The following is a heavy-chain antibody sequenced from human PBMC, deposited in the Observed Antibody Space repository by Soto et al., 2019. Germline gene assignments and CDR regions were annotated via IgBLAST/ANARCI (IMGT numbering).Heavy chain of an antibody. Sequence: PSETLSLTCTVSGDSMTSSSYYWGWLRQPPGQGLEWFGSIYYSERNSSNSGSTYYSPSLKSRVTISGDTSKSQFSLKLSSVTAADTAVYYCARHTRNQFDPWGQGALVTVSS. CDR1: GDSMTSSSYY. J-gene: IGHJ5*02. V-gene: IGHV4-39*01. CDR3: ARHTRNQFDP. CDR2: IYYSERNSSNSGST.